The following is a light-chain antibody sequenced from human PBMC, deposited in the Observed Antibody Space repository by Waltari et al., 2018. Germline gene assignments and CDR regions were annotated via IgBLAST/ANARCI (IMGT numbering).Light chain of an antibody. CDR3: MQATLWPWT. V-gene: IGKV2-30*02. CDR2: KVS. CDR1: QSLVHSEGNTY. Sequence: DVVMTQSPLSLPVTLGQPASISCRSSQSLVHSEGNTYLNWFQQRPGQSPRRLIYKVSNRDSGVPDRFSGSGSGTDFTLKISRVEAEDVGVFYCMQATLWPWTFGQGTKVEIK. J-gene: IGKJ1*01.